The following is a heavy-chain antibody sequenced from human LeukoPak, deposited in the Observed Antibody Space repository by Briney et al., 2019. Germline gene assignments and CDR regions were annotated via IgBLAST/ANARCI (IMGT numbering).Heavy chain of an antibody. V-gene: IGHV3-23*01. CDR3: AKDQIGVLPDAFDI. Sequence: GGSLRLSCAASGFTFSNYAMTWVRRAPGKGLEWVSSIRGNGGGTFYADSVKGRFTISRDNSENTLFLQMNSLRADDAAIYYCAKDQIGVLPDAFDIWGQGTMVSVSS. D-gene: IGHD3-10*01. J-gene: IGHJ3*02. CDR2: IRGNGGGT. CDR1: GFTFSNYA.